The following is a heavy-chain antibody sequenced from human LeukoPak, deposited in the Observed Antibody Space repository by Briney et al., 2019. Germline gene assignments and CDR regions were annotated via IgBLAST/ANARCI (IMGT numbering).Heavy chain of an antibody. CDR1: GYSFTSYC. CDR3: ARQAIGFDY. V-gene: IGHV5-51*01. Sequence: GESLTISCTGSGYSFTSYCTGWVRQMPRKDLEWMGIIYPGHSETRYSQSCQGQVNISADKSISTAYLQWSSLKASDTAMYYCARQAIGFDYWGQGTLVTVSS. D-gene: IGHD2-21*01. J-gene: IGHJ4*02. CDR2: IYPGHSET.